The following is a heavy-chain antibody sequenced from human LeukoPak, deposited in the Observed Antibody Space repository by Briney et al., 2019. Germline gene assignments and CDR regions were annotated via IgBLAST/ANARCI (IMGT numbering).Heavy chain of an antibody. CDR2: IYYSGST. J-gene: IGHJ4*02. V-gene: IGHV4-39*07. CDR1: GGSISSSSYY. D-gene: IGHD3-22*01. Sequence: SETLSLTCTVSGGSISSSSYYWGWIRQPPGKGLEWIGSIYYSGSTYYNPSLKSRVTISVDTSKNQFSLKLSSVTAADTAVYYCARDRYYDSSGYPIGFDYWGQGTLVTVSS. CDR3: ARDRYYDSSGYPIGFDY.